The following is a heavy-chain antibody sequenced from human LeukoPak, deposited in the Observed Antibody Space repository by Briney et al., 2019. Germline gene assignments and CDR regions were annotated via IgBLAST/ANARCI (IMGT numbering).Heavy chain of an antibody. V-gene: IGHV1-18*01. CDR3: AREKILRYFDWLSGTDNWFDP. CDR2: ISAYNGNT. CDR1: GYTFTSYG. Sequence: ASVKVSCKASGYTFTSYGISWVRQAPGQGLEWMGWISAYNGNTNYAQKLQGRVTMTTDTSTSTAYMELRSLRSDDTAVHYCAREKILRYFDWLSGTDNWFDPWGQGTLVTVSS. D-gene: IGHD3-9*01. J-gene: IGHJ5*02.